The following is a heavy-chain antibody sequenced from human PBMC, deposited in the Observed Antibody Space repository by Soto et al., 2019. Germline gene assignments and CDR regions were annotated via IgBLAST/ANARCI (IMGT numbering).Heavy chain of an antibody. V-gene: IGHV1-8*01. CDR1: GYTFTSYD. CDR2: MNPNSGNT. J-gene: IGHJ3*02. Sequence: ASVKVSCKASGYTFTSYDINWVRQATGQGLEWMGWMNPNSGNTGYAQKFQGRVTMTRNTSISTAYMELSSLRSEDTAVYYCAMCRVYCSGGSCYPKAAFDIWGQGTMVTVSS. CDR3: AMCRVYCSGGSCYPKAAFDI. D-gene: IGHD2-15*01.